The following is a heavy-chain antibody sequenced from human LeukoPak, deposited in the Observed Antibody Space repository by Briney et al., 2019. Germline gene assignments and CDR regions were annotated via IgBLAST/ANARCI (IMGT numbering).Heavy chain of an antibody. D-gene: IGHD3-3*02. CDR3: ASGWRRAIFGVVPGGY. Sequence: GGSLRLSCAASGFTFSSYSMNWVRQAPGKGLEWVSSISSSSSYIYYADSVKGRFTISRDNAKNSLYLQMNSLRAEDTAVYYFASGWRRAIFGVVPGGYWGQGTLVTVSS. CDR1: GFTFSSYS. J-gene: IGHJ4*02. CDR2: ISSSSSYI. V-gene: IGHV3-21*01.